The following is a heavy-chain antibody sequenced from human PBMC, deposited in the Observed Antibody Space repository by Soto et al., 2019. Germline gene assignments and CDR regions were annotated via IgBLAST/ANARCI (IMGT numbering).Heavy chain of an antibody. CDR2: ISGSGGST. V-gene: IGHV3-23*01. CDR1: GFTFSSYA. J-gene: IGHJ6*02. D-gene: IGHD2-8*01. CDR3: AKEDIVLMVYAMSRAGMDV. Sequence: GGSLRLSCAASGFTFSSYAMSWVRQAPGKGLEWVSAISGSGGSTYYVDSVKGRFTISRDNSKNTLYLQMNSLRAEDTAVYYCAKEDIVLMVYAMSRAGMDVWGQGTTVTVSS.